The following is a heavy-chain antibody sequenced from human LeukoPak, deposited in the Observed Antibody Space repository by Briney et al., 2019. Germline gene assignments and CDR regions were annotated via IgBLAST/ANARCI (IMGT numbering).Heavy chain of an antibody. Sequence: SVKVSCKASGGTFSSYAISWVRQAPGQGLEWMGGIIPIFGTANYAQKFQGRVTITADKSTSTAYMELSSLRAEDTAVYYCARGGSYLSAFDIWGQGTMVTVSS. V-gene: IGHV1-69*06. D-gene: IGHD1-26*01. J-gene: IGHJ3*02. CDR1: GGTFSSYA. CDR3: ARGGSYLSAFDI. CDR2: IIPIFGTA.